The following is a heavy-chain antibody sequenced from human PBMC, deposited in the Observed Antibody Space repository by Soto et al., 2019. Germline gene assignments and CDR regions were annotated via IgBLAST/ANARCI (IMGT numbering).Heavy chain of an antibody. CDR2: INEHGSEK. Sequence: GGSLRLSCAASGFTFNNYWMTWVRQAPGKGLEWVANINEHGSEKKYMDSVKGRFTISRDNAKNSLYLQIDSLRAEDTAVYYCARDNGWNYLVYWGQGTLVTVSS. J-gene: IGHJ4*02. CDR3: ARDNGWNYLVY. V-gene: IGHV3-7*01. D-gene: IGHD6-19*01. CDR1: GFTFNNYW.